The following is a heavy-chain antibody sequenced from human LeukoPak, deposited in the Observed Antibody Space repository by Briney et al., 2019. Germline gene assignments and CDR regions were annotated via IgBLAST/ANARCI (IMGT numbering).Heavy chain of an antibody. J-gene: IGHJ4*02. CDR1: GFTFSSYS. Sequence: EGSLRLSCAASGFTFSSYSMNWVRQAPGKGLEWVSSISSSSSYIYYADSVKGRFTISRDNAKNSLYLQMNSLRAEDTAVYYCARDPWELRGYFDYWGQGTLVTVSS. CDR2: ISSSSSYI. D-gene: IGHD1-26*01. V-gene: IGHV3-21*01. CDR3: ARDPWELRGYFDY.